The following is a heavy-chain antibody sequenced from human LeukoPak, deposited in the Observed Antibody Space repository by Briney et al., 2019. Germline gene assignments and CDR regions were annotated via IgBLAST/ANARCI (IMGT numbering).Heavy chain of an antibody. CDR2: IIPIFGTA. J-gene: IGHJ4*02. V-gene: IGHV1-69*05. D-gene: IGHD2/OR15-2a*01. Sequence: ASVKVSCKASGGTFSSYAISWVRQAPGQGLEWMGRIIPIFGTANYAQKFRGRVTITTDESTSTAYMELSSLRSEDTAVYYCASSRGGVTFWSVHIDYWGQGTLVTVSS. CDR1: GGTFSSYA. CDR3: ASSRGGVTFWSVHIDY.